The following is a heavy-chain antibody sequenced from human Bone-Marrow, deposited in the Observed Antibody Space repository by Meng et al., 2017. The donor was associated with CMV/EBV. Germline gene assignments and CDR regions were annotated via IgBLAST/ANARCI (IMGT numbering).Heavy chain of an antibody. J-gene: IGHJ6*02. D-gene: IGHD6-13*01. CDR3: ARDNRDIAAAGFYYCYNGMDV. V-gene: IGHV1-18*01. CDR1: GYTFTSYG. CDR2: ISAYNGNT. Sequence: ASVKVSCKASGYTFTSYGISWVRQAPGQGLEWMGWISAYNGNTNYAQKPQGRVTMTTDTSTSTAYMELRSLRSDDTAVYYCARDNRDIAAAGFYYCYNGMDVWGQGTTVTVSS.